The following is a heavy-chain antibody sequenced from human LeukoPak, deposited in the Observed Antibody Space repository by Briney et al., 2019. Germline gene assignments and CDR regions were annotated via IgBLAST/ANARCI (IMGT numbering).Heavy chain of an antibody. Sequence: GASVKVSCKASGYTFTSYYMHWVRQAPGQGLEWMGIINPSGGSTSYARKFQGRVTMTRDMSTSTVYMELSSLRSEDTAVYYCARDPRTMPFYYYMDVWGKGTTVTVSS. V-gene: IGHV1-46*01. D-gene: IGHD1-1*01. CDR3: ARDPRTMPFYYYMDV. J-gene: IGHJ6*03. CDR2: INPSGGST. CDR1: GYTFTSYY.